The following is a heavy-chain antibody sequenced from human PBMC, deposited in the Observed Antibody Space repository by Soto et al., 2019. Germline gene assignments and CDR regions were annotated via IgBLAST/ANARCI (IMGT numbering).Heavy chain of an antibody. CDR2: IYYSGST. CDR3: ARGRPTVTSNYDYYYYYYMDV. D-gene: IGHD4-17*01. J-gene: IGHJ6*03. CDR1: GGSISSYY. V-gene: IGHV4-59*01. Sequence: SETLSLTCTVSGGSISSYYWSWIRQPPGKGLEWIGYIYYSGSTSYNPSLKSRVTISVDTSKNQFSLKLSSVTAADTAVYYCARGRPTVTSNYDYYYYYYMDVWGKGTTVTVSS.